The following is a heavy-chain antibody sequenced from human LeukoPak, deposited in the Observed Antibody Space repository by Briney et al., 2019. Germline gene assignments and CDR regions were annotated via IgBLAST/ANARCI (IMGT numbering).Heavy chain of an antibody. V-gene: IGHV4-4*02. D-gene: IGHD3-22*01. Sequence: SETLSLTCAVSGGSISSSNWWSWVRQPPGKGLEWIGEIYHSGSTNYNPSLKSRVTISVDKSTNQFSLKLSSVTAADTAVYYCARADSRGWNIDYWGQGTLVTVSS. CDR2: IYHSGST. CDR1: GGSISSSNW. CDR3: ARADSRGWNIDY. J-gene: IGHJ4*02.